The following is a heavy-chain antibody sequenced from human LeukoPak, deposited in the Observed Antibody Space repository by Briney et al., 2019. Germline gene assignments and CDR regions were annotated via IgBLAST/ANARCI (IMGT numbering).Heavy chain of an antibody. CDR2: IFYSGST. D-gene: IGHD3-3*01. CDR1: GGSIVSSTNY. J-gene: IGHJ6*02. V-gene: IGHV4-39*01. CDR3: TRHWSEFYNYGMGV. Sequence: SETLSLTCTVFGGSIVSSTNYWAWVRQPPGKGLEWIGSIFYSGSTHYNPSLKSRVTMSVDTSKNEFSLKLTSVTVADTAVYYCTRHWSEFYNYGMGVWGHGTTVTVSS.